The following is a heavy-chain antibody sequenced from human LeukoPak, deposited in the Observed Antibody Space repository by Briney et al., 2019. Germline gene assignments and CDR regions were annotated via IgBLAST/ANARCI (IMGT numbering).Heavy chain of an antibody. CDR3: ARDLESMLPRTQLLHWGGELDY. J-gene: IGHJ4*02. CDR2: INPNSGGT. CDR1: GYTFTGYY. D-gene: IGHD2-2*01. V-gene: IGHV1-2*02. Sequence: ASVKVSCKASGYTFTGYYMHWVRQAPGQGLEWMGWINPNSGGTNYAQKFQGRVTMTRDTSISTAYMELSRLRSDDTAVYYCARDLESMLPRTQLLHWGGELDYWAREPWSPSPQ.